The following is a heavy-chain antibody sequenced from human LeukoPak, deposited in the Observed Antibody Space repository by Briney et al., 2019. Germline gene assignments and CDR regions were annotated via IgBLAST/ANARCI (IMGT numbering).Heavy chain of an antibody. D-gene: IGHD1-14*01. CDR2: IGGDGIAF. CDR1: GFTFTDHP. CDR3: ARSGGFDY. Sequence: PGESLRLSCVASGFTFTDHPMNWVRQAPGKGLEWISYIGGDGIAFYADSVKGRFTISRDNAKNSLYLQMNSLRDEDTAVYYCARSGGFDYWGQGTLVTVSS. J-gene: IGHJ4*02. V-gene: IGHV3-48*02.